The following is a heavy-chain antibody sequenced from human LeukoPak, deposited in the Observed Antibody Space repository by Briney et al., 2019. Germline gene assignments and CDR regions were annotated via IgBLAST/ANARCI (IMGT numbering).Heavy chain of an antibody. CDR2: INPNGGGA. D-gene: IGHD3-10*01. V-gene: IGHV1-2*04. J-gene: IGHJ4*02. CDR1: GYTFTGYY. CDR3: ARGQDYYGSGTPVSLDY. Sequence: GASVKVSCKASGYTFTGYYMHWVRQAPGQGLEWMGCINPNGGGANYAQKFQGWVTMTRDTSISTAYMELSRLRSDDTAVYYCARGQDYYGSGTPVSLDYWGQGTLVTVSS.